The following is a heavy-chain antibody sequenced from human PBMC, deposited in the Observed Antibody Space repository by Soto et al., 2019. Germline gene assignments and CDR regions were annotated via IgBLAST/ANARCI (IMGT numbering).Heavy chain of an antibody. D-gene: IGHD3-10*01. V-gene: IGHV4-4*07. CDR3: ARAQFYSGSGNYYNLMFDP. CDR1: GGSISSYY. J-gene: IGHJ5*02. CDR2: IYVSGII. Sequence: PSETLSLTCTVSGGSISSYYWSWIRQPAGKGLEWIGRIYVSGIIDYNPSLKSRVTMSADTSKNQFSLNLRSMTAADTAVYYCARAQFYSGSGNYYNLMFDPWGQGTQVTVSS.